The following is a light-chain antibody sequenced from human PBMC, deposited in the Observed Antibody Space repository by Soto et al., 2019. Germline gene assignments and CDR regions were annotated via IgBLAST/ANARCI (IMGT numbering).Light chain of an antibody. CDR3: QQYNDWTSIT. Sequence: IVFTQSPSTLSFSPGERATLYCRASQIVSTYVTYLAWYQQQPVQAPRLLISGASPRATGVPARFSGSGSGTEFTLTISSLQSEDFAVYYCQQYNDWTSITFGQGTRLEI. CDR1: QIVSTY. V-gene: IGKV3-15*01. CDR2: GAS. J-gene: IGKJ5*01.